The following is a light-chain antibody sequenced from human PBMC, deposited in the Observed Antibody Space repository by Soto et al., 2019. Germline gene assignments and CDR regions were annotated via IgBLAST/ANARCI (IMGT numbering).Light chain of an antibody. J-gene: IGKJ2*01. CDR3: QQTYSTPYT. Sequence: IQMTQSPSSLSASVGDRVTITCRASQRITTYLNWYQQKPGEAPKLQISTSGTLQRGVPSRFSGGGSGTDFTLTITALRPEDFATYFCQQTYSTPYTFGQGTKLEIK. CDR2: TSG. CDR1: QRITTY. V-gene: IGKV1-39*01.